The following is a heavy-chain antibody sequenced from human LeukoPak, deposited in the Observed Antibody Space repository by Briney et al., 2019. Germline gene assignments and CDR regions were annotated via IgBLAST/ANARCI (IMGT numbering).Heavy chain of an antibody. CDR1: GFTFSNYG. V-gene: IGHV3-30*18. CDR3: AKEGNYGFDY. D-gene: IGHD1-7*01. Sequence: PGGSLRLSCAASGFTFSNYGIHWVRQAPGRGLEWVAVISYDGSNKYYADSVKGRFTISRDNSKNTLYVQMSSLRVEDTAVYYCAKEGNYGFDYWGQGTLVTVSS. J-gene: IGHJ4*02. CDR2: ISYDGSNK.